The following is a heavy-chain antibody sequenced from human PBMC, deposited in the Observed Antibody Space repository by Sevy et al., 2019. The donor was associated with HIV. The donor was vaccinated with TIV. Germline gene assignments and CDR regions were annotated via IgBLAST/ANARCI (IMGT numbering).Heavy chain of an antibody. CDR3: ARAPPVRSGDDSLNWFDP. V-gene: IGHV4-59*01. CDR1: GGSISAYD. J-gene: IGHJ5*02. D-gene: IGHD6-25*01. CDR2: IYYSGST. Sequence: SETLSLTCTIFGGSISAYDWSWFRQPPGRGLEYIGYIYYSGSTNYNPSLKSRVTISVDTSKNQFSLRLTSLTTADTATYSCARAPPVRSGDDSLNWFDPWGQGALVTVSS.